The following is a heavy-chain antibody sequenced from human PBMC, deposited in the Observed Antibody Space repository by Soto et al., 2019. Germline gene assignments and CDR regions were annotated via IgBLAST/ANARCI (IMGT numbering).Heavy chain of an antibody. CDR1: GYTFTGYY. J-gene: IGHJ3*02. D-gene: IGHD3-10*01. CDR3: ARNPRHNVLIWFGEYDAFDI. Sequence: GASVKVSCKASGYTFTGYYMHWVRQAPGQGLEWMGWINPNSGGTNYAQKFQGRVTMTRDTSISTAYMELSRLRSDDTAVYYCARNPRHNVLIWFGEYDAFDIWGQGTMVTVSS. CDR2: INPNSGGT. V-gene: IGHV1-2*02.